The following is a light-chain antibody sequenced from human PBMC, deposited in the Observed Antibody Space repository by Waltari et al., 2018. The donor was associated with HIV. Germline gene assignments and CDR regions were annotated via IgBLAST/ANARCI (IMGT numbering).Light chain of an antibody. CDR2: DVT. CDR1: TSAIGDYNY. J-gene: IGLJ2*01. Sequence: QSALTQPASVSASRGQSITISCTGTTSAIGDYNYVSWYQQLPGKAPKLMIFDVTKRPSGVSNRFSGSKSGNTASLTISGLQAEDEADYYCSSYSTRTTFVIFGGGTKLTV. CDR3: SSYSTRTTFVI. V-gene: IGLV2-14*01.